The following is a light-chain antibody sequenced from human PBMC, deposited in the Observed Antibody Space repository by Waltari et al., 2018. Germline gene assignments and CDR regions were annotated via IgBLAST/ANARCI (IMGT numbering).Light chain of an antibody. CDR3: QQYSTTPLT. Sequence: DIVMTQSPDSLAVSLGERATINCKSSQTVLYSSNNKNYLAWYHQKPGQPPKLLIYWASTRESGVPDRFSGSGSGTDFTLTISSLQAEDVAVYYCQQYSTTPLTFGGGTKVEVK. J-gene: IGKJ4*01. CDR1: QTVLYSSNNKNY. V-gene: IGKV4-1*01. CDR2: WAS.